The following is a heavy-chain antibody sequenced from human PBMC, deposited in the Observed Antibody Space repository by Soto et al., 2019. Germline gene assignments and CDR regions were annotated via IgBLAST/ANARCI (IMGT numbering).Heavy chain of an antibody. Sequence: GGSLRLSCAASGFTFSSYGMHWVRQAPGKGLEWVAVIWYDGSNKYYADSVRGRFTISRDNSKNTLYLQMNSLRAEDTAVYYCAKGGEARYFDWLLYRGDYYMDVWGKGTTVTVSS. CDR1: GFTFSSYG. V-gene: IGHV3-33*06. CDR3: AKGGEARYFDWLLYRGDYYMDV. J-gene: IGHJ6*03. D-gene: IGHD3-9*01. CDR2: IWYDGSNK.